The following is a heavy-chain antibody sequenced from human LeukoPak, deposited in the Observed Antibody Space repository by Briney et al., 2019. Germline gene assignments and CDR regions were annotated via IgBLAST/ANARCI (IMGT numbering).Heavy chain of an antibody. V-gene: IGHV1-2*02. CDR3: ARGSNYDSSGFDY. J-gene: IGHJ4*02. CDR1: GYTLTELS. Sequence: ASVKVSCKVSGYTLTELSMHWVRQAPGQGLEWMGWINPNSGGTNYAQKFQGRVTMTRDTSTSTVYMELSSLRSEDTAVYYCARGSNYDSSGFDYWGQGTLVTVSS. CDR2: INPNSGGT. D-gene: IGHD3-22*01.